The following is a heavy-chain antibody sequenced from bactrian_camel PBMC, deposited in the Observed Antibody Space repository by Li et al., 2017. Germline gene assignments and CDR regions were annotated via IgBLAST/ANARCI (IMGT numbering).Heavy chain of an antibody. D-gene: IGHD1*01. Sequence: HVQLVESGGGSVQAGGSLRLSCAASGYTLRRYCMGWFRQAPGVEREGVAGIDSDGLTRYSYSVNGRFTISKDNAKNTMYLQMNSLKPDDTAMYYCAAALVPIPLSLRGLVARLYWGQGTQVTVS. CDR2: IDSDGLT. V-gene: IGHV3S9*01. CDR3: AAALVPIPLSLRGLVARLY. CDR1: GYTLRRYC. J-gene: IGHJ4*01.